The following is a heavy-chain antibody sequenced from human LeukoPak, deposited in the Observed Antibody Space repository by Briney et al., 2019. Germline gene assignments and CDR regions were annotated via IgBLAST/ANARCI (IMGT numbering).Heavy chain of an antibody. Sequence: SETLSLTCTVSGVSIGSHYWSWIRQSPGKGLEWIGCVYNSGSTVYNPSLTGRVTISVDTSKNQYSLNLRSVTAADAAVYYCARDAYWGQGILVTVSS. CDR1: GVSIGSHY. V-gene: IGHV4-59*11. J-gene: IGHJ4*02. CDR2: VYNSGST. CDR3: ARDAY.